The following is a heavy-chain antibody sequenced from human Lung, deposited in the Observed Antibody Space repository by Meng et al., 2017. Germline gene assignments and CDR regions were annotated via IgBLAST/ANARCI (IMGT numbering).Heavy chain of an antibody. V-gene: IGHV1-2*06. CDR2: INPKSGDT. Sequence: QVPWGQSGAEVKKPGASVKVSCKPSGYNFPDYYIHWVRRAPGQGLEWMGRINPKSGDTHYAQKFQARVTMTGDTSISTAYMELSGLRSDDTAMYYCARDEDISAAGKLFGDYWGQGTLVTVSS. J-gene: IGHJ4*02. CDR1: GYNFPDYY. D-gene: IGHD6-25*01. CDR3: ARDEDISAAGKLFGDY.